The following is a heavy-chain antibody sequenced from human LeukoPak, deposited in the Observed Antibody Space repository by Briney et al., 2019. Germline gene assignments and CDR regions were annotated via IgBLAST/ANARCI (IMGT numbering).Heavy chain of an antibody. CDR1: GGSISSYY. D-gene: IGHD6-19*01. J-gene: IGHJ4*02. CDR2: IYYSGST. CDR3: ASEIGYSSGWYMGAIDY. Sequence: SETLSLTCTVSGGSISSYYWSWIRQPPGKGLEWIGYIYYSGSTNYNPSLKSRVTISVDTSKNQFSLKLSSVTAADTAVYYCASEIGYSSGWYMGAIDYWGQGTLVTVSS. V-gene: IGHV4-59*12.